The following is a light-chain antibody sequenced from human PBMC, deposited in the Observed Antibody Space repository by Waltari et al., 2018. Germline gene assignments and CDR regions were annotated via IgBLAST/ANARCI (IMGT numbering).Light chain of an antibody. J-gene: IGKJ2*01. V-gene: IGKV3-20*01. CDR1: QGISGTY. CDR2: GAS. Sequence: EIVVTQSPDTLSLSPGERATLSCRASQGISGTYLAWYQQKPGQAPRLLIYGASSRATGIPDRFRGSGSATDFTLTISRLEPEDFAFYYCQQYGGSPPYTFGQGTKLEIK. CDR3: QQYGGSPPYT.